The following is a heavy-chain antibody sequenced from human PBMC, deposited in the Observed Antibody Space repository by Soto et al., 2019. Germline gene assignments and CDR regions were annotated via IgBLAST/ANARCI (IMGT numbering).Heavy chain of an antibody. D-gene: IGHD3-10*02. J-gene: IGHJ4*02. CDR2: ISGSGGST. CDR1: GFTFSSYA. V-gene: IGHV3-23*01. CDR3: ANDNDRGVINYFDY. Sequence: EVQLLESGGGLVQPGGSLRLSCAASGFTFSSYAMSWVRQAPGKGLEWVSAISGSGGSTYYADSVKGRFTISRDNYKNTLYLQMNSLRAEDTAVYYCANDNDRGVINYFDYWGQGTLVTVSS.